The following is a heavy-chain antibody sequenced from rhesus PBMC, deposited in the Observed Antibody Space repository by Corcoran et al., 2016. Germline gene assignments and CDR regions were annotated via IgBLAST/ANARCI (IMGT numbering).Heavy chain of an antibody. Sequence: QLQLQESGPGLVKPSETLSLTCAVSGYSISSGYGWSWIRQPPGKGLEWIGYIFYSGSTSYNPSLKSRVTISRDTSKNQFSLKLSSVTAADTAVYYCARGSTVLVVVATNAFDFWGQGLRVTVSS. CDR2: IFYSGST. J-gene: IGHJ3*01. V-gene: IGHV4-122*02. CDR1: GYSISSGYG. CDR3: ARGSTVLVVVATNAFDF. D-gene: IGHD2-21*01.